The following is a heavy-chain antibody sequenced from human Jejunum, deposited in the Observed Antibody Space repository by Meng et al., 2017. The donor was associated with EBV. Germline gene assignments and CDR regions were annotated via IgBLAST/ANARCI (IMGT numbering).Heavy chain of an antibody. CDR2: IKSKTEGGTT. CDR1: GFTFSNAW. J-gene: IGHJ4*02. Sequence: EVQLVESGVVWVKPGGSLRLSCAASGFTFSNAWMSWVRQAPGKGLEWIARIKSKTEGGTTDYAAPVKGRFTISRDDSKNMVFLQMNSLKTEDTAVYYCTTGYSSPSHDGHWGQGTLVTVSS. D-gene: IGHD6-6*01. V-gene: IGHV3-15*01. CDR3: TTGYSSPSHDGH.